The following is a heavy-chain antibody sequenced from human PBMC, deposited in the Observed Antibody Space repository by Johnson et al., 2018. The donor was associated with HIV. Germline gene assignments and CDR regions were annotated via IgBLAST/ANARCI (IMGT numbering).Heavy chain of an antibody. Sequence: QVQLVESGGGLVKPGGSLRLSCAASRFTFSDYYMSWIRQTPGKGLEWVSYISSSGTTVYNADSVKGRFSISRDNAKQSLYLQMNSLRAEDTAVYYCARDRGYWDAFDIWGQGTMVTVSS. J-gene: IGHJ3*02. CDR1: RFTFSDYY. D-gene: IGHD3-22*01. CDR3: ARDRGYWDAFDI. CDR2: ISSSGTTV. V-gene: IGHV3-11*04.